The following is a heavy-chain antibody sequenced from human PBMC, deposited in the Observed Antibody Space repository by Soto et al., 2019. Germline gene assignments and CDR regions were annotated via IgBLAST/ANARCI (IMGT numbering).Heavy chain of an antibody. V-gene: IGHV3-21*04. D-gene: IGHD2-15*01. Sequence: EVQLVESGGGLVKPGGSLRLSCAASGFTLTTYGMNWVRQAPGKGLEWVSFISSRTGSSKDYADSVRGRFTVSRDNAKNSVYLQINSLRAEDTALYYCAKDIYGFGVLVAATVQFDHWGQGTLVTVSS. CDR1: GFTLTTYG. CDR3: AKDIYGFGVLVAATVQFDH. CDR2: ISSRTGSSK. J-gene: IGHJ4*02.